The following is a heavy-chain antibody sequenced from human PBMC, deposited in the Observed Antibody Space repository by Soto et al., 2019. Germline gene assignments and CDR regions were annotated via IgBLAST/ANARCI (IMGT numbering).Heavy chain of an antibody. CDR1: GYTFTSYD. J-gene: IGHJ6*02. V-gene: IGHV1-8*01. CDR3: AREKTSYGMDV. Sequence: QVQLVQSGAEVKKPGASVKVSCKASGYTFTSYDINWVRQATGQGLEWMGWMNPNSGNTGYAQKFQGTXTXTXXTSISTAYMELSSLRSEDTAVYYCAREKTSYGMDVWGQGTRVTVSS. CDR2: MNPNSGNT.